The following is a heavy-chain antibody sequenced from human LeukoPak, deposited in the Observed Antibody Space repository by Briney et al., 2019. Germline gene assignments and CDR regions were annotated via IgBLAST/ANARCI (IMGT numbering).Heavy chain of an antibody. CDR3: AREEEGELPDY. V-gene: IGHV3-30*03. J-gene: IGHJ4*02. CDR1: GFPFSGYA. D-gene: IGHD1-26*01. CDR2: ISYNGNII. Sequence: GGSLRLSCAASGFPFSGYAMHWVRQAPGKGLEWVAIISYNGNIIHYADSVRGRFTVSRDNSKNTLYLQMNSLRTDDTARYFCAREEEGELPDYWGQGTLVAVSS.